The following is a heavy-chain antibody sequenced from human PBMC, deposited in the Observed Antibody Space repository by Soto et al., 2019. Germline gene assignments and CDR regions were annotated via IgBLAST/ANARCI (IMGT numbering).Heavy chain of an antibody. CDR1: GFTFSTYW. Sequence: EVQLVESGGGLVQPGGSLRLSCAASGFTFSTYWMSWVRQAPGKGLEWVANIKHDGSEKYYVDSVKGRFTVSRDIAKKSLYLQMDSLRAGDTAVYYCARDRLAGGGWFDAWGQGTLVTVSS. D-gene: IGHD2-15*01. CDR3: ARDRLAGGGWFDA. CDR2: IKHDGSEK. V-gene: IGHV3-7*01. J-gene: IGHJ5*02.